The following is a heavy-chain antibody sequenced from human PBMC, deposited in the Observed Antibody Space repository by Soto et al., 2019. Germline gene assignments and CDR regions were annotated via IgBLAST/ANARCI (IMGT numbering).Heavy chain of an antibody. CDR2: INPSGGST. D-gene: IGHD2-15*01. CDR3: ARCSGGSCYSESAFDI. CDR1: GYTFTSYY. Sequence: ASVEVSCKXSGYTFTSYYMHWVRQAPGQGLEWMGIINPSGGSTSYAQKFQGRVTMTRDTSTSTVYMELSSLRSEDTAVYYCARCSGGSCYSESAFDIWGQGAMVTVSS. V-gene: IGHV1-46*01. J-gene: IGHJ3*02.